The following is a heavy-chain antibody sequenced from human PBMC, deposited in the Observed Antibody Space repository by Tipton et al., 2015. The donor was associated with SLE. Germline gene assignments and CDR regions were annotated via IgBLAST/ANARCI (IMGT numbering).Heavy chain of an antibody. D-gene: IGHD1-26*01. J-gene: IGHJ4*02. CDR2: IYYSGST. Sequence: LRLSCTVSGGSISSYYWSWIRQPPGKGLEWIGYIYYSGSTNYNPSLKSRVTISVDTSKNQFSLKLSSVTAADTAVYYCARSTSGDYFDYWGQGTLVTVSS. CDR3: ARSTSGDYFDY. V-gene: IGHV4-59*01. CDR1: GGSISSYY.